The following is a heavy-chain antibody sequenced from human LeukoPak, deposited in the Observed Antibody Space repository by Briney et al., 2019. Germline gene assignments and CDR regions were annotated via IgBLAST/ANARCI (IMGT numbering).Heavy chain of an antibody. Sequence: GGSLRLSCAASGFTFSSYGMHWVRQAPGKGLEWVAFIRYDGINKYYADSVKGRFTISRDNSKNTLYLQMNSLRAEDTAVYYCAKAGGDRQDAFDIWGQGTMVTVSS. J-gene: IGHJ3*02. D-gene: IGHD1-14*01. CDR2: IRYDGINK. CDR1: GFTFSSYG. V-gene: IGHV3-30*02. CDR3: AKAGGDRQDAFDI.